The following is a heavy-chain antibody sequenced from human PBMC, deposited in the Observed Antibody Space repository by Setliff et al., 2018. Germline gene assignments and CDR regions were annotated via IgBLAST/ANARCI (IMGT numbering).Heavy chain of an antibody. CDR1: GASIRNFC. V-gene: IGHV4-59*01. CDR2: VHFTGST. Sequence: SETLSLTCNVSGASIRNFCWTWIRQPPGKGLEWIGYVHFTGSTNYNPSLKSRVTMSVDVSKSQFSLRLSSVTAADTAVYYCARKVEQWLTPHFDYWGQGALVTVSS. J-gene: IGHJ4*02. CDR3: ARKVEQWLTPHFDY. D-gene: IGHD6-19*01.